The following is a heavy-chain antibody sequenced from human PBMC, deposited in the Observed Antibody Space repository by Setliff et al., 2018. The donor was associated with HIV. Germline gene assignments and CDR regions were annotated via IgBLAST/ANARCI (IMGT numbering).Heavy chain of an antibody. D-gene: IGHD2-2*02. J-gene: IGHJ6*03. CDR1: GGSISSGSYY. Sequence: SETLSLTCTVSGGSISSGSYYWSWIRQPAGKGLEWIGHIYTCGSTNHNPSLKSRVTISVDTSKNQFSLKLSSVTAADTAVYYCARDGVSIVVVPAAIHYYYYMDVWGKGTTVTVSS. CDR2: IYTCGST. V-gene: IGHV4-61*09. CDR3: ARDGVSIVVVPAAIHYYYYMDV.